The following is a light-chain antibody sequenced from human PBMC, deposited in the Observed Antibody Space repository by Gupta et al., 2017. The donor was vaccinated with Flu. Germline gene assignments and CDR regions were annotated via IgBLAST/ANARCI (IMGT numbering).Light chain of an antibody. CDR1: GGNIASYD. V-gene: IGLV6-57*01. CDR2: NNN. Sequence: SGGNIASYDVQWYQQRPGSFPTTRIDNNNERPSGSPDRFSGYNDSSANSASLTISGLKAEDDADYYWQAYKRTNVVCGGGTRLTVL. CDR3: QAYKRTNVV. J-gene: IGLJ3*02.